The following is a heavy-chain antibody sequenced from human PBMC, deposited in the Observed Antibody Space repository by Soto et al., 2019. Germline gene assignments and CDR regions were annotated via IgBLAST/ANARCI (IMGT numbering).Heavy chain of an antibody. V-gene: IGHV1-8*01. CDR1: GYTFTSYD. Sequence: QVQLVQSGAEVKKPGASVKVSCEASGYTFTSYDISWVRQATGQGLEGMGWMNPKSDNAGYAQKFQGRDTLTRNTSISTAYVELGSLRSEDTADYYCGREGVWGMDVWGQGTTVTVSS. J-gene: IGHJ6*02. CDR3: GREGVWGMDV. CDR2: MNPKSDNA. D-gene: IGHD3-16*01.